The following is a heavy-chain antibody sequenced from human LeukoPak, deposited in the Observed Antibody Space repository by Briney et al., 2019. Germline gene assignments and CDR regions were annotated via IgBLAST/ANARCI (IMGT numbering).Heavy chain of an antibody. CDR3: ATNSGYDYLLPFDY. J-gene: IGHJ4*02. CDR2: ISYDGSNE. V-gene: IGHV3-30-3*01. CDR1: GFTFSNHT. Sequence: GRSLRLSCAASGFTFSNHTMHWVRQAPGKGLEWVAVISYDGSNEYYADSVKGRFTISRHIPKNTLYLQMNSLRADDTAVYFCATNSGYDYLLPFDYWGQGTLVTVSS. D-gene: IGHD5-12*01.